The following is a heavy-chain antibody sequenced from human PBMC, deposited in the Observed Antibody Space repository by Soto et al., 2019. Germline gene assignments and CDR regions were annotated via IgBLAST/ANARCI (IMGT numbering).Heavy chain of an antibody. CDR1: GVSVTNGDYY. CDR3: ARQRRGGYWFDP. V-gene: IGHV4-30-4*01. CDR2: IYYSETT. J-gene: IGHJ5*02. Sequence: PSETLSLTCAVSGVSVTNGDYYWSWMRQSPGKSLEWIGNIYYSETTNYNPSLNSRLTISIDTSRNQFSLQLTSVTAADTAIYYCARQRRGGYWFDPWGQGTLVTVSS.